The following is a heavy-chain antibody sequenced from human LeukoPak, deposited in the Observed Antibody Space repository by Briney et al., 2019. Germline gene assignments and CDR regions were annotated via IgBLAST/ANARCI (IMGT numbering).Heavy chain of an antibody. D-gene: IGHD6-6*01. V-gene: IGHV1-46*01. CDR1: GYTFSSYY. J-gene: IGHJ5*02. CDR3: ARDFYTSSSTEVPNSFDP. CDR2: IKPSGGTI. Sequence: ASVKVSCKASGYTFSSYYIHWVRQAPGLGLQWMGMIKPSGGTIRYEQSFQGRVTMTTDTSTSTVFMELSSLTSDDTAVYYCARDFYTSSSTEVPNSFDPWGQGTLVTVSS.